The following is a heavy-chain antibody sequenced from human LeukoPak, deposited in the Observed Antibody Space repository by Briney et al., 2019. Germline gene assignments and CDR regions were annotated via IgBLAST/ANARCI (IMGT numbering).Heavy chain of an antibody. CDR1: GGSINSRSYF. V-gene: IGHV4-39*01. D-gene: IGHD1-26*01. CDR3: ARHGGGNYYWIVSF. CDR2: IDYGGTT. Sequence: SETLSLTCTVSGGSINSRSYFWGWIRQPPGKGLELIGRIDYGGTTYYNPSLRSRVTISIDTSKSQFSLRLNSVTAADTAVYYCARHGGGNYYWIVSFWGQGTLATVSS. J-gene: IGHJ4*02.